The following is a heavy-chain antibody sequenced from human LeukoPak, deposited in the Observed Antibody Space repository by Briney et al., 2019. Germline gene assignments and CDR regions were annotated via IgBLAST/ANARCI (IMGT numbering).Heavy chain of an antibody. CDR2: ISASGTT. D-gene: IGHD3-10*01. V-gene: IGHV4-4*07. CDR3: ARDNYGSGLPDFDY. J-gene: IGHJ4*02. CDR1: SGSINGHY. Sequence: SETLSLXCTVSSGSINGHYWSWIRQPAGKGLEWLGRISASGTTKYNLSLRNRVTMSVDTSKNQFALKVESVTAAGTGVYYCARDNYGSGLPDFDYWGQGTLVTVSS.